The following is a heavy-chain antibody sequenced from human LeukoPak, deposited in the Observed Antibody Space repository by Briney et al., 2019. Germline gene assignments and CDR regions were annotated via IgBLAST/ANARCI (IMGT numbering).Heavy chain of an antibody. J-gene: IGHJ4*02. V-gene: IGHV1-18*01. CDR3: ATLDELDY. Sequence: ASVKVSCKASGYTFTTYGLSWVRQAPGQGLEWLGWISTYDDNIKYAQSLQGRLTLTIDTSTSTAYMELRSLRSDDTAVYYCATLDELDYWGQGTLVTVSS. D-gene: IGHD5-24*01. CDR2: ISTYDDNI. CDR1: GYTFTTYG.